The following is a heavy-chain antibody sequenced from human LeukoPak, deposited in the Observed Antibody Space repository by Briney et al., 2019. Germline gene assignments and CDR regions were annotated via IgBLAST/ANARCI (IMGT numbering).Heavy chain of an antibody. D-gene: IGHD5-18*01. CDR3: ARGEGYSYGYPY. V-gene: IGHV4-34*01. J-gene: IGHJ4*02. CDR2: INHSGST. CDR1: GGSFSGYY. Sequence: SETLSLTCAVYGGSFSGYYWSWIRQPPGKGLEWIGEINHSGSTNYNPSLKSRVTISVDTSKNQFSLKLSSVTAADTAVYYCARGEGYSYGYPYWGQGTLVTVYS.